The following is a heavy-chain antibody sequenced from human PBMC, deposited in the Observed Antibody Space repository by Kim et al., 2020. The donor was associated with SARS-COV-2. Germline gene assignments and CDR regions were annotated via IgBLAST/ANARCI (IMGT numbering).Heavy chain of an antibody. Sequence: SETLSLTCAVYGGSFSGYYWSWIRQPPGKGLEWIGEINHSGSTNYNPSLKSRVTISVDTSKNQFSLKLSSVTAADTAVYYCARLQLPFYGMDVWGQGTTVTVSS. J-gene: IGHJ6*02. CDR3: ARLQLPFYGMDV. V-gene: IGHV4-34*01. CDR1: GGSFSGYY. CDR2: INHSGST. D-gene: IGHD2-2*01.